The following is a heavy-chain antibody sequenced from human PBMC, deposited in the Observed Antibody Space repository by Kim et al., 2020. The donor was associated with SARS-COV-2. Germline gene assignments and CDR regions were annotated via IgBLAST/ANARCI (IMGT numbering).Heavy chain of an antibody. CDR3: ARVQYYYDSSGHDLFDY. Sequence: SVKVSCKASGGTFSSYAISWVRQAPGQGLEWMGGIIPIFGTANYAQKFQGRVTITADESTSTAYMELSSLRSEDTAVYYCARVQYYYDSSGHDLFDYWGQGTLVTVSS. CDR1: GGTFSSYA. V-gene: IGHV1-69*13. D-gene: IGHD3-22*01. J-gene: IGHJ4*02. CDR2: IIPIFGTA.